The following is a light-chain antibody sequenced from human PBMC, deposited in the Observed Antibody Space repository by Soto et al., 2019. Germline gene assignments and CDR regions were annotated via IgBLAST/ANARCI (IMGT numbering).Light chain of an antibody. V-gene: IGLV1-44*01. CDR2: ENN. CDR3: AGWDGSLKGFV. Sequence: LTQPPSASGAPGQRVTISCSGGASNIGRDPVNWYQQVPGTAPKLLIYENNHRPSGVPDRFSGSKSGTSASLVISGLQSEDEAEYFCAGWDGSLKGFVFGTGTKVTVL. J-gene: IGLJ1*01. CDR1: ASNIGRDP.